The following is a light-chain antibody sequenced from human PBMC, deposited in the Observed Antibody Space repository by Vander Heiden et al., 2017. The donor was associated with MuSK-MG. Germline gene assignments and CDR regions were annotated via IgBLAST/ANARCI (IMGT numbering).Light chain of an antibody. V-gene: IGKV1-39*01. Sequence: DIQMTQSPSSLSASVGDRVTITCRASQSIRSYLNWFQQKPGKAPKLLIHAASTLQSGVPSRFSGSGYGTDFTLTISSLQPEDFAIYYCQQSDGSPRRAFGQGTKVEIK. CDR2: AAS. CDR1: QSIRSY. CDR3: QQSDGSPRRA. J-gene: IGKJ1*01.